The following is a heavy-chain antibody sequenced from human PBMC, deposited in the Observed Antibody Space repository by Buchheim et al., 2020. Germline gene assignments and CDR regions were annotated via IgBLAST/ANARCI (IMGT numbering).Heavy chain of an antibody. Sequence: VQLVESGGGVVQPGRSLRLSCAASGFTFSSYGMHWVRQAPGKGLEWVALIWYDGNNKYYADSVKGRFTISRDNSKNTLYLQMNSLRAEDTAVYYCARDMGGGSYYSFDYWGQGTL. CDR2: IWYDGNNK. V-gene: IGHV3-33*01. CDR1: GFTFSSYG. CDR3: ARDMGGGSYYSFDY. J-gene: IGHJ4*02. D-gene: IGHD1-26*01.